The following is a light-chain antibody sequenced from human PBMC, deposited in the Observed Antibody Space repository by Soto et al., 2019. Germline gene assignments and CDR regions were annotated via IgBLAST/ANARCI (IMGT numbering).Light chain of an antibody. CDR3: SSDAGNDKYV. J-gene: IGLJ1*01. Sequence: QSVLTQPPSASGPPVQSVTISCTGTSSDVGGYNYVSWYQHHPGKAPKLMIYEVSKRPSGVPDRFSGSKSGNTASLTVSGLQADDEADYYCSSDAGNDKYVFGSGTKVTVL. CDR1: SSDVGGYNY. CDR2: EVS. V-gene: IGLV2-8*01.